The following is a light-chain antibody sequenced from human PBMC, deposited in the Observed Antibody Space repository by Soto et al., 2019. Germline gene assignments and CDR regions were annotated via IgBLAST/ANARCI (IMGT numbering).Light chain of an antibody. CDR1: QYINTR. CDR3: PKRKSWNRT. CDR2: QTS. J-gene: IGKJ1*01. V-gene: IGKV3D-11*01. Sequence: IFVTHSPSTLSSFPGDRVTVSCRASQYINTRLAWYQHRPGQSPRLLIYQTSLRATGIPARFSASGSVTELTTTISDVQPEDFELSYCPKRKSWNRTFGQGTKVDIK.